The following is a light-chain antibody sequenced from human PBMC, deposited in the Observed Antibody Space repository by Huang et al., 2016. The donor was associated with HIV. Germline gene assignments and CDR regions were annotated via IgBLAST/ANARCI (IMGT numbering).Light chain of an antibody. CDR1: QGISSNY. J-gene: IGKJ2*01. CDR3: QQYVSSLPYT. V-gene: IGKV3-20*01. CDR2: GAS. Sequence: ETVLTQSPGTLSLSPGERATLSCRASQGISSNYLAWYQQKPGQAPRLLSYGASTRATGIPDRFSGSGSGSGTYFTLTISSLEPEDFAVYYCQQYVSSLPYTFGQGTKLEIK.